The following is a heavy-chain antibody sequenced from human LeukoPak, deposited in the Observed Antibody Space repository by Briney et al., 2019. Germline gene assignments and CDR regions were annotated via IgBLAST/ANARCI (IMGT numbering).Heavy chain of an antibody. V-gene: IGHV1-24*01. D-gene: IGHD3-22*01. CDR3: ATARTYYDKTFDY. CDR2: FDPEDGET. CDR1: GGTFSSYA. J-gene: IGHJ4*02. Sequence: GASVKVSCTASGGTFSSYAISWVRQAPGQGLEWMGGFDPEDGETIYAQKFQGRVTMTEDTSTDTAYMELSSLRSEDTAVYYCATARTYYDKTFDYWGQGTLVTVSS.